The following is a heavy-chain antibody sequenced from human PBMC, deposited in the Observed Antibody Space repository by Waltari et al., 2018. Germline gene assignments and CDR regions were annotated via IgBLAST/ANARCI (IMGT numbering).Heavy chain of an antibody. CDR3: ARGKSWGLDALDV. CDR1: GEPFTTSD. V-gene: IGHV1-8*01. Sequence: QVQLMQSGAEVKKPGASVKVSCKTSGEPFTTSDINWVRLATGQGLEWMGWMSPHSGDTGYADKFQGRVTMTWNTSITTAHMELRGLNSDDTAVYYCARGKSWGLDALDVWGQGEVVTVSS. CDR2: MSPHSGDT. D-gene: IGHD3-16*01. J-gene: IGHJ3*01.